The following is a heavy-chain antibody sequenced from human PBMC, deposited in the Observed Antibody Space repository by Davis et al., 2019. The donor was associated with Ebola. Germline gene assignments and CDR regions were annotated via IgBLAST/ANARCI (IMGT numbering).Heavy chain of an antibody. CDR3: ARAKTTSGVDLGGIYSMDV. Sequence: GESLKISCVASGFTFTNYAIHWVRQAPGKGLEWVLVISYGDGNYRYYADSVKGRFTISRDNSKNMVNLQMNSLRPDDTAVYHCARAKTTSGVDLGGIYSMDVWGQRTTVTVSS. CDR2: ISYGDGNYR. D-gene: IGHD3-3*01. CDR1: GFTFTNYA. V-gene: IGHV3-30-3*01. J-gene: IGHJ6*02.